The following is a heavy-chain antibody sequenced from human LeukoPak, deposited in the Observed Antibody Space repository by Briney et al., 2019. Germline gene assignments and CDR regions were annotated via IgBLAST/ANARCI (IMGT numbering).Heavy chain of an antibody. CDR1: GGSISSYY. J-gene: IGHJ3*02. V-gene: IGHV4-59*01. D-gene: IGHD2-15*01. Sequence: SETLSLTCTVSGGSISSYYWSWIRQPPGKGLEWIGYIYYSGSTNYNPSLKSRVTISVDTSKNQFSLKLSSVTAADTAVYYCAGDPRYCSGGSCYSVAFDIWGQGTMVTVSS. CDR2: IYYSGST. CDR3: AGDPRYCSGGSCYSVAFDI.